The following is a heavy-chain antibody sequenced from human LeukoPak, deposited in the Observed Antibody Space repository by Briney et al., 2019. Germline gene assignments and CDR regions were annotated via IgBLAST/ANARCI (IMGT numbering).Heavy chain of an antibody. CDR3: ATGGLRYLGDY. CDR1: GYTFTSFY. CDR2: INPRGGST. V-gene: IGHV1-46*01. D-gene: IGHD1-1*01. J-gene: IGHJ4*02. Sequence: ASVKVSCKASGYTFTSFYMHWVRQAPGQGLEWMGIINPRGGSTTSAQKFQGRVTLTRDTSTTTAYMELSSLRFEDTAVYYCATGGLRYLGDYWGQGTLVTVSS.